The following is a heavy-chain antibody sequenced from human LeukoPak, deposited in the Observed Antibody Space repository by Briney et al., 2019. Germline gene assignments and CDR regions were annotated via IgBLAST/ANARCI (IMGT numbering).Heavy chain of an antibody. CDR1: GSTFSNYA. Sequence: PGGSLRLSCAASGSTFSNYAMSWVRQAPGKGLEWVSVISGSGGSTYYADSVKGRFTISRDNSKNTLYLQMNSLRAEDTAVYYCAKDPTVPGTAEYFQEWGQGTPVTVFS. CDR3: AKDPTVPGTAEYFQE. J-gene: IGHJ1*01. D-gene: IGHD6-19*01. V-gene: IGHV3-23*01. CDR2: ISGSGGST.